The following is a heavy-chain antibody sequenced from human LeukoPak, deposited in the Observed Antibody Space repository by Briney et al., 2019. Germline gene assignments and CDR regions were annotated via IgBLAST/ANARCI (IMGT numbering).Heavy chain of an antibody. CDR2: IGGSGTTI. CDR3: ARGPPSRIASTRGWSWFDP. V-gene: IGHV3-11*01. J-gene: IGHJ5*02. CDR1: GFTLSDYY. D-gene: IGHD6-13*01. Sequence: GGSLRLSCAASGFTLSDYYMSWIRQAPGKGLEWVSYIGGSGTTIYYADSVKGRFTISRDNAKNSLYLQIYSLRVADTAVYYCARGPPSRIASTRGWSWFDPWGQGTLVTVST.